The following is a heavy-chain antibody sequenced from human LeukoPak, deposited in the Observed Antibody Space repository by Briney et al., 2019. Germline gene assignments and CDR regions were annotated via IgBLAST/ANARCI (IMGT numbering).Heavy chain of an antibody. D-gene: IGHD3-10*01. J-gene: IGHJ4*02. CDR1: SGSFSGYY. V-gene: IGHV4-34*01. Sequence: PSEALSLTCAVYSGSFSGYYWSWLRQPPGKGLEWIGEIYHSGSTNYNPSLKSRVTISVDTSKNQFSLKLSSVTAADTAVYYCARGFATMVRGVVLDFWGQGTLVTVSS. CDR2: IYHSGST. CDR3: ARGFATMVRGVVLDF.